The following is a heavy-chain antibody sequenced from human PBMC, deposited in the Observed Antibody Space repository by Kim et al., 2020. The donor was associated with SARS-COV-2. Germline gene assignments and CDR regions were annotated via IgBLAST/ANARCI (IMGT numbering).Heavy chain of an antibody. CDR2: INHSGST. J-gene: IGHJ5*02. V-gene: IGHV4-34*01. CDR3: ARGSLWFGAYPHPKGRKGYWFDP. CDR1: GGSFSGYY. Sequence: SETLSLTCAVYGGSFSGYYWSWIRQPPGKGLEWIGEINHSGSTNYNPSLKSRVTISVDTSKNQFSLKLSSVTAADTAVYYCARGSLWFGAYPHPKGRKGYWFDPWGQGTLVTVSS. D-gene: IGHD3-10*01.